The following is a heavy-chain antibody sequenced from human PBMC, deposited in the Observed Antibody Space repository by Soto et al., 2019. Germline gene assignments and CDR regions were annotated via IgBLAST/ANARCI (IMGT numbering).Heavy chain of an antibody. V-gene: IGHV3-13*01. CDR3: ARDNYYDSSGHY. J-gene: IGHJ4*02. CDR1: GFTFNKYD. CDR2: ITTTGDT. Sequence: PGGSLRISCAASGFTFNKYDSHWVRQASGKGLEWVSGITTTGDTYYPGSVKGRFTISRDNAKNSVYLQMNSLRAEDTAVYYCARDNYYDSSGHYWGQGTLVTVSS. D-gene: IGHD3-22*01.